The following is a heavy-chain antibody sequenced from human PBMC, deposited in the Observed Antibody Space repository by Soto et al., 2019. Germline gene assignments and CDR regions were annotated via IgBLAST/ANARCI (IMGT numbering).Heavy chain of an antibody. CDR1: GGSFSGYY. J-gene: IGHJ2*01. CDR3: ARESHDILTGPPWVWYFDL. D-gene: IGHD3-9*01. Sequence: QVQLQQWGAGPLRPLETLSLTCGVSGGSFSGYYWAWIRQSPGKGLEWIGEINDRGSINYNPSLKRRVSISVDTSTNHYSLTLRSVTAADTAVYYCARESHDILTGPPWVWYFDLWGRGTLVTVSS. V-gene: IGHV4-34*01. CDR2: INDRGSI.